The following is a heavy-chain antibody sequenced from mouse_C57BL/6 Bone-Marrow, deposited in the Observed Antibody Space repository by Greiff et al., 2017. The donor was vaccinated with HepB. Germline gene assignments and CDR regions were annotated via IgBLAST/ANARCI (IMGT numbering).Heavy chain of an antibody. D-gene: IGHD1-1*01. J-gene: IGHJ2*01. V-gene: IGHV14-4*01. CDR3: TTVVATNFDY. Sequence: VQLQQSGAELVRPGASVKLSCTASGFNIKDDYMHWVKQSPEQGLEWIGWIDPENGDTEYASKFQGKATITADTSSNTVYLQLSSLTSEDTAVYYCTTVVATNFDYWGQGTTLTVSS. CDR2: IDPENGDT. CDR1: GFNIKDDY.